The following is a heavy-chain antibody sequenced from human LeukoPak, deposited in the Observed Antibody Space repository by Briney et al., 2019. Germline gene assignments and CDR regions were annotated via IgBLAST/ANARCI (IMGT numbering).Heavy chain of an antibody. D-gene: IGHD6-25*01. CDR2: IYSGGST. Sequence: GGSLRLSCAASGFTVSSNYMSWVRQAPGKGLEWVSLIYSGGSTYYADSVKGRFTISRDNSKNTLYLQMNSLRAEDTAVYYYARGIGYDAFDIWGQGTMVTVSS. CDR3: ARGIGYDAFDI. J-gene: IGHJ3*02. V-gene: IGHV3-66*01. CDR1: GFTVSSNY.